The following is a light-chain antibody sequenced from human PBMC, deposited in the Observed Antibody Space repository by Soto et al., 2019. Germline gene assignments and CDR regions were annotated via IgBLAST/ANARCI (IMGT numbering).Light chain of an antibody. J-gene: IGLJ1*01. CDR1: SSDVGGYNY. Sequence: QSALTQPRSVSGSPGQSVTISCTGTSSDVGGYNYVSWYQQHPGKAPKLMIYDVSKRPSGVPDRFSGSKSGNTASLTISGLQAEDEADYYCCSYASSTTLAFGTGTKVTVL. V-gene: IGLV2-11*01. CDR3: CSYASSTTLA. CDR2: DVS.